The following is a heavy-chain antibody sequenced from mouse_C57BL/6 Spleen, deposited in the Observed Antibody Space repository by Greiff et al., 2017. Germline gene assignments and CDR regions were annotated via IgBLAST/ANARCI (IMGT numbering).Heavy chain of an antibody. J-gene: IGHJ1*03. D-gene: IGHD1-1*01. V-gene: IGHV1-54*01. CDR3: ARYYGSSDWYFDV. CDR1: GYAFTNYL. CDR2: INPGSGGT. Sequence: VKLMESGAELVRPGTSVKVSCKASGYAFTNYLIEWVKQRPGQGLEWIGVINPGSGGTNYNEKFKGKATLTADKSSSTAYMQLSSLTSEDSAVYFCARYYGSSDWYFDVWGTGTTVTVSS.